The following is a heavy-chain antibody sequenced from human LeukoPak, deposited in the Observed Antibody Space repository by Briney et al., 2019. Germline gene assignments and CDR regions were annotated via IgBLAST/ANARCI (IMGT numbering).Heavy chain of an antibody. CDR1: GFTFSSYE. Sequence: GGSLRLSCAASGFTFSSYEMNWVRQAPGKGLEWVSYISSSGSTIYYADSVKGRFTISRDSAKNSLYLQMNSLRAEDTAVYYCAELGITMIGGVWGKGTTVTISS. V-gene: IGHV3-48*03. J-gene: IGHJ6*04. CDR3: AELGITMIGGV. CDR2: ISSSGSTI. D-gene: IGHD3-10*02.